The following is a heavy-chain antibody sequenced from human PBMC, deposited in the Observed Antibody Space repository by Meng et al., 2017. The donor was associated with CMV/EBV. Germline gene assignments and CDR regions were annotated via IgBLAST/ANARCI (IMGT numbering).Heavy chain of an antibody. D-gene: IGHD6-13*01. Sequence: GSLRLSCTVSGGSISSSSCYWGWIRQPPGKGLEWIGSIYYSGSTYYNPSLKSRVTISVDTSKNQFSLKLSSMTAADTAVYYCARHRQQLILHAFDIWGQGTMVTVSS. CDR3: ARHRQQLILHAFDI. J-gene: IGHJ3*02. CDR2: IYYSGST. CDR1: GGSISSSSCY. V-gene: IGHV4-39*01.